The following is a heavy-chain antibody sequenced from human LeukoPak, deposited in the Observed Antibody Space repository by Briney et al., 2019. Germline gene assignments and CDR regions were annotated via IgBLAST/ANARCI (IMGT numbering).Heavy chain of an antibody. CDR3: ARGGRGYYGSGSYYIF. CDR1: GGSFSGYY. V-gene: IGHV4-34*01. D-gene: IGHD3-10*01. Sequence: PSETLSLTCAVYGGSFSGYYWSWIRQPPGKGLEWIGEINHSGSTNYNPSLKSRVTISVDTSKNQFSLKLSSVTAADTAVYYCARGGRGYYGSGSYYIFWGQGTLVTVSS. CDR2: INHSGST. J-gene: IGHJ4*02.